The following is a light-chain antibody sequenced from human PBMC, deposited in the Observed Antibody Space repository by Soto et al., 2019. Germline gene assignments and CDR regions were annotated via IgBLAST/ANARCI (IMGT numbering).Light chain of an antibody. Sequence: QSALTQPASVSGSPGQLITISCTGTSSDVGGYNYVSWYQQHPGKAPKLMIYDVSNRPSGVSNRFSGSKSGNTASLTISGLQAEDEADYYCSSYTSSNYVVFGGGTKLTVL. CDR3: SSYTSSNYVV. CDR1: SSDVGGYNY. CDR2: DVS. V-gene: IGLV2-14*01. J-gene: IGLJ2*01.